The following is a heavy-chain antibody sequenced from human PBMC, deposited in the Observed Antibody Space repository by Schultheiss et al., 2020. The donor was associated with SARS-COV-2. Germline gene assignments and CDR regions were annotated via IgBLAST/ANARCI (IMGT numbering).Heavy chain of an antibody. D-gene: IGHD5-24*01. J-gene: IGHJ6*02. CDR3: ARGWGVMATITGYYYYGMDV. CDR2: IYSGGST. Sequence: GGSLRLSCAASGLTVSSNYMSWVRQAPGKGLEWVSVIYSGGSTYYADSVKGRFTIYRDNSKNTLYLQMNSLRAEDTAVYYCARGWGVMATITGYYYYGMDVWGQGTTVTVSS. CDR1: GLTVSSNY. V-gene: IGHV3-66*01.